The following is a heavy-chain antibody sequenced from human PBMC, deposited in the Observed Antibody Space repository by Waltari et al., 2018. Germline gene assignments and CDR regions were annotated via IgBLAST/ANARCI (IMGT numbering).Heavy chain of an antibody. CDR2: IYYSGST. Sequence: QVQLQESGPGLVKPSETLSLTCTVSGGSISSYYWSWIRQPPGKGLAWIGYIYYSGSTNYNPSLKSRVTISVDTSKNQFSLKLSSVTAADTAVYYCARLPPIVGAYFDIWGQGTMVTVSS. J-gene: IGHJ3*02. D-gene: IGHD1-26*01. CDR3: ARLPPIVGAYFDI. CDR1: GGSISSYY. V-gene: IGHV4-59*01.